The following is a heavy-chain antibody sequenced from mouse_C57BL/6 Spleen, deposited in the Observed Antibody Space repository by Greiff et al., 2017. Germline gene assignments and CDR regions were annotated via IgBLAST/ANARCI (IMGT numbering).Heavy chain of an antibody. CDR2: IDPSDSYT. J-gene: IGHJ2*01. V-gene: IGHV1-69*01. CDR3: ARRNFYYVDY. Sequence: VQLQQPGAELVMPGASVKLSCKASGYTFTSYWMHWVKQRPGQGLEWIGEIDPSDSYTNYNQKFKGKSTLTVDKSSSTAYMQLSSLTSEDSAVYYCARRNFYYVDYWGQGTTLTVSS. CDR1: GYTFTSYW.